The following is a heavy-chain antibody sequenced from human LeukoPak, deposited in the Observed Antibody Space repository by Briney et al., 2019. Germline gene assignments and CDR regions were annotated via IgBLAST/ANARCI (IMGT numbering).Heavy chain of an antibody. Sequence: GSLRLSCAASGFTFSSYSMNWVRQAPGKGLEWVSSISSSSSYIYYADSVKGRFTISRDNAKDSLYLQMNSLRAEDTAVYYCARSTSDIAARPIDYWGQGSLVTVSS. V-gene: IGHV3-21*04. CDR2: ISSSSSYI. CDR1: GFTFSSYS. CDR3: ARSTSDIAARPIDY. D-gene: IGHD6-6*01. J-gene: IGHJ4*02.